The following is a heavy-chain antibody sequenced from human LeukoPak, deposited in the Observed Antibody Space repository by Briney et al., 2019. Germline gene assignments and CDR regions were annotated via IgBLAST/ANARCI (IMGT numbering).Heavy chain of an antibody. CDR1: GYTFTGYY. Sequence: ASVKVSCKASGYTFTGYYMHWVRQAPGQGLEWMGWINPNSGGTNYAQKFQGRVTMTRGTSISTAYMELSRLRSDDTAVYYCARVGGSGNRFDPWGQGTLVTVSS. D-gene: IGHD2-15*01. CDR3: ARVGGSGNRFDP. V-gene: IGHV1-2*02. CDR2: INPNSGGT. J-gene: IGHJ5*02.